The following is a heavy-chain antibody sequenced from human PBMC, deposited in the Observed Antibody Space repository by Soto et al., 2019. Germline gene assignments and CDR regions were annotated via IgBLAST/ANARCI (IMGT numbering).Heavy chain of an antibody. V-gene: IGHV4-34*01. CDR2: INHSGST. D-gene: IGHD3-3*01. CDR1: GGSFSVYY. Sequence: PSETLSLSCAVYGGSFSVYYWSWIRQPPGKGLEWIGEINHSGSTNYNPSLKSRVTISVDTSKNQFSLKLNSVTAADTAVYYCARGRGVVRKSYYYYGMDVWGQGTTVTVSS. CDR3: ARGRGVVRKSYYYYGMDV. J-gene: IGHJ6*02.